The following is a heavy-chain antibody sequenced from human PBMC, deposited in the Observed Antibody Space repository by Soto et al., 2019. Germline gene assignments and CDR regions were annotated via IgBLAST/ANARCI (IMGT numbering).Heavy chain of an antibody. Sequence: VQLVESGGGEVQPGRSLRLSCAASGFTFSTYAMGWVRQAQGKGLEWVSAISGSGDSTYYADSVKGRFTISRDNSKNTLYLQMSTLRAEDTAVYYCAGSPGTYWYFPLWGRGTLVTVSS. CDR3: AGSPGTYWYFPL. CDR1: GFTFSTYA. J-gene: IGHJ2*01. CDR2: ISGSGDST. D-gene: IGHD6-13*01. V-gene: IGHV3-23*04.